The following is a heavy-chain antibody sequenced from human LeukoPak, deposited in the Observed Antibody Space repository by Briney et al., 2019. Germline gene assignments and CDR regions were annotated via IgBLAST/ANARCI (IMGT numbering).Heavy chain of an antibody. CDR3: ARYLDLVATSDY. V-gene: IGHV3-7*01. CDR2: IKQDGSEK. D-gene: IGHD5-12*01. CDR1: GFTLSSYW. J-gene: IGHJ4*02. Sequence: GGSLRLSCAASGFTLSSYWMSWVRQAPGKGLEWVADIKQDGSEKYYVDSVKGRFTISRDNAKNSLYLQMNSLRAEDTAVYYCARYLDLVATSDYWGQGTLVTVSS.